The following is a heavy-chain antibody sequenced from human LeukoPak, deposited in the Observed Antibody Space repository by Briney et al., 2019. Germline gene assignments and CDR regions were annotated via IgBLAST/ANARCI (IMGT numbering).Heavy chain of an antibody. J-gene: IGHJ4*02. CDR1: GFTVSSNY. CDR3: ARGYSSGWYGY. V-gene: IGHV3-53*01. D-gene: IGHD6-19*01. CDR2: IYSGGST. Sequence: GGSLGLSCAASGFTVSSNYMSWVRQAPGKGLEWVSVIYSGGSTYYADSVKGRFTISRDNSKNTLYLQMNSLRAEDTAVYYCARGYSSGWYGYWGQGTLVTVSS.